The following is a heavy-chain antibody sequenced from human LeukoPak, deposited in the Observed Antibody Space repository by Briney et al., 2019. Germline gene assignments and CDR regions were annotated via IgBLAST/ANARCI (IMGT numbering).Heavy chain of an antibody. Sequence: GGSLRLSCAASGFTFSSYGMHWVRQAPGKGLEWVAVISYDGSNKYYADSVKGRFTISRDNSKNTLYLQMNSLRAEDTAVYYCASGGYSYGSYYWGQGTLVTVSS. V-gene: IGHV3-30*03. J-gene: IGHJ4*02. D-gene: IGHD5-18*01. CDR3: ASGGYSYGSYY. CDR1: GFTFSSYG. CDR2: ISYDGSNK.